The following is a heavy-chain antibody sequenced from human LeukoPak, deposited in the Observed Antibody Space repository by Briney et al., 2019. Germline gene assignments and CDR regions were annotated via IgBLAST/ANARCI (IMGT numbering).Heavy chain of an antibody. CDR3: TRVTVVPFDY. V-gene: IGHV3-73*01. CDR2: IRNKANTYAT. CDR1: GFTFSSYA. J-gene: IGHJ4*02. D-gene: IGHD4-23*01. Sequence: GGSLRLSCAASGFTFSSYAMSWVRQAPGKGLEWIGRIRNKANTYATTYAASVRGRFTISRVDSKNTAYLQMNSLKTEDTALYYCTRVTVVPFDYWGQGTLVTVSS.